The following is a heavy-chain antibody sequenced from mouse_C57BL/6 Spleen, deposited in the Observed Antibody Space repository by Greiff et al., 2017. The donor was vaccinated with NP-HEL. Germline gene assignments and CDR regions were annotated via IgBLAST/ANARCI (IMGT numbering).Heavy chain of an antibody. Sequence: VQLKESGAELVKPGASVKISCKASGYAFSSYWMNWVKQRPGKGLEWIGQIYPGDGDTNYNGKFKGKATLTADKSSSTAYMQLSSLTSEDSAVYFCARHYIYAMDYWGQGTSVTVSS. CDR3: ARHYIYAMDY. CDR2: IYPGDGDT. D-gene: IGHD2-12*01. V-gene: IGHV1-80*01. CDR1: GYAFSSYW. J-gene: IGHJ4*01.